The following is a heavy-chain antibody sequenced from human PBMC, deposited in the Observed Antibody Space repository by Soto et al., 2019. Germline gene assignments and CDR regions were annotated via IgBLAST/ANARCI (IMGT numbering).Heavy chain of an antibody. V-gene: IGHV3-21*01. CDR3: AREDSIIIPAVSDF. CDR2: VSRSGDNT. Sequence: GGSLRLSCAASGFTFSSYAMSWVRQAPGEGLEWVSAVSRSGDNTYYSDSVKGRFTISRDNAKNSVSLQMNTLRVEDTAVYYCAREDSIIIPAVSDFWGQGTLVTVSS. D-gene: IGHD2-2*01. CDR1: GFTFSSYA. J-gene: IGHJ4*02.